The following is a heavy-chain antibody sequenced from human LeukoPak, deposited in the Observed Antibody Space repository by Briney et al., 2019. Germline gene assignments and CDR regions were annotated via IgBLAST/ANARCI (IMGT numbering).Heavy chain of an antibody. J-gene: IGHJ5*02. CDR3: ARDLLGPGYNWFDP. Sequence: SETLSLTCTVSGGSISSYYWSWIRQPAGKGLEWIGRIYTSGSTNYNPSLKSRVTMSVDTSKNQFSLKLSSVTAADTAVYCCARDLLGPGYNWFDPWGQGTLVTVSS. V-gene: IGHV4-4*07. D-gene: IGHD1-26*01. CDR1: GGSISSYY. CDR2: IYTSGST.